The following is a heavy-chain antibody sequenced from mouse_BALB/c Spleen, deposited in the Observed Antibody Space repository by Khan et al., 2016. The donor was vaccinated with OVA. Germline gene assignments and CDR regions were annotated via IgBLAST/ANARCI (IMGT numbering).Heavy chain of an antibody. CDR3: ARRAYYANWYFDV. Sequence: VQLKESGPGLVKPSQSLSLTCTVTGYSITSDYAWNWIRQFPGNKLEWMGYISYSGSTSYNPSLKSRISITRDTSKNQFFLQLNSVTTGDTATYYCARRAYYANWYFDVRGAGTTVTVSS. D-gene: IGHD1-1*02. CDR2: ISYSGST. J-gene: IGHJ1*01. CDR1: GYSITSDYA. V-gene: IGHV3-2*02.